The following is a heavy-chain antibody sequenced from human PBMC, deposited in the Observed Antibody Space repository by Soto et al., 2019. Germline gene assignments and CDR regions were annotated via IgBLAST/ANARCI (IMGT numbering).Heavy chain of an antibody. V-gene: IGHV3-30*18. D-gene: IGHD2-2*01. CDR1: GFTFSSYG. J-gene: IGHJ4*02. CDR2: ISYDGSNK. Sequence: SLRLSCAASGFTFSSYGMHWVRQAPGKGLEWVAVISYDGSNKYYADSVKGRFTISRDNSKNTLYLQMNSLRAEDTAVYYCAKQGLGYCSSTSCYYDYWGQGTLVTVSS. CDR3: AKQGLGYCSSTSCYYDY.